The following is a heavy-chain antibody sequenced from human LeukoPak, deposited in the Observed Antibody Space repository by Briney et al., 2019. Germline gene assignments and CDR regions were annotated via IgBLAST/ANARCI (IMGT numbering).Heavy chain of an antibody. CDR3: ATDVRGLVPYYFDF. Sequence: SETLSLTCAVSGGSISSYYWNWIRQPPGKGLEWIGYIYYSGSTKYNPSLKSRVTISIDTSKNQLSLQLRSVTAADTAVYYCATDVRGLVPYYFDFWGQGTLVTVSS. V-gene: IGHV4-59*01. CDR1: GGSISSYY. D-gene: IGHD3-10*02. J-gene: IGHJ4*02. CDR2: IYYSGST.